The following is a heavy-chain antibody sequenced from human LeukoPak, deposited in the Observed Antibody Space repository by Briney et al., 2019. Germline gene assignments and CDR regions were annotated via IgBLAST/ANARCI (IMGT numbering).Heavy chain of an antibody. J-gene: IGHJ3*01. CDR2: IYYSGST. CDR3: ARLHPRAL. CDR1: GGSIGSSSYY. V-gene: IGHV4-39*01. Sequence: PSETLSLTCTVPGGSIGSSSYYWGWIRQPPGKGLEWIGSIYYSGSTYYNPSLKSRVTISVDTSKNQFSLKLSSVTAADTAVYYCARLHPRALWGQGTMVTVSS.